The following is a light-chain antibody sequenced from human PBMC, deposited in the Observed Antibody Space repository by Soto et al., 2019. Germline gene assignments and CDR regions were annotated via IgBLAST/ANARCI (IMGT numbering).Light chain of an antibody. CDR3: SSYAGSKYV. CDR2: EVS. CDR1: SSDVGAYNS. V-gene: IGLV2-8*01. J-gene: IGLJ1*01. Sequence: QSALTQPPSASGSPGQSVTISCTGNSSDVGAYNSVSWYQQHPGKAPKLMIYEVSKRPSGVPDRFSGSKSGNTASLTVSGLQAEDEADYYCSSYAGSKYVFGTGTKLTVL.